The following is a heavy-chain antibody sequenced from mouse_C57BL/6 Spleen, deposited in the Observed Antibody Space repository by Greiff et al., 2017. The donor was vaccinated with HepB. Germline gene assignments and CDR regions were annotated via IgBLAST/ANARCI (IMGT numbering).Heavy chain of an antibody. CDR1: GFSLTSYG. V-gene: IGHV2-2*01. CDR2: IWSGGST. J-gene: IGHJ1*03. D-gene: IGHD1-1*01. Sequence: VQGVESGPGLVQPSQSLSITCTVSGFSLTSYGVHWVRQSPGKGLEWLGVIWSGGSTDYNAAFISRLSISKDNTKSQVFFKMNSLQADDTAIYYCARESNYYGSSYGYFDVWGTGTTVTVSS. CDR3: ARESNYYGSSYGYFDV.